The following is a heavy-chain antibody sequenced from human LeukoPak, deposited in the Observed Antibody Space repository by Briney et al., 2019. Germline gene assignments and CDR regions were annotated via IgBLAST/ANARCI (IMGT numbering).Heavy chain of an antibody. V-gene: IGHV3-48*03. CDR2: ISSSGSTI. CDR1: GFTFSSYE. D-gene: IGHD3-22*01. Sequence: GGSLRLSCAASGFTFSSYEMNWVRQAPGKGLEWVSYISSSGSTIYYADSVKGRFTISRDNAKNSLYLQMNSLRAEDTAVYYCARFDYDSSGYYYSHWGQGTLVTVSS. CDR3: ARFDYDSSGYYYSH. J-gene: IGHJ4*02.